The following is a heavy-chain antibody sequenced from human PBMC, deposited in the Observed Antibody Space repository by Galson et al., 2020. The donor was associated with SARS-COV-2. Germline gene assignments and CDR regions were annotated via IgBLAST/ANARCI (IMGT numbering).Heavy chain of an antibody. J-gene: IGHJ6*02. CDR1: GFTFGDSG. V-gene: IGHV3-20*04. CDR2: IIWNGGST. Sequence: GESLKISCAASGFTFGDSGMNWVRQTPGKGLEWVSGIIWNGGSTGYADSVKGRFTISRDNANNSLYLQMNSLRAEDTALYYCTRGAFPFGMDVWGQGTTVTVSS. CDR3: TRGAFPFGMDV.